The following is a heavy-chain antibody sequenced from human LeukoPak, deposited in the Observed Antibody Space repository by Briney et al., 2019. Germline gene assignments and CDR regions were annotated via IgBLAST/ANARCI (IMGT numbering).Heavy chain of an antibody. CDR3: AKDLYAGTAFFYYFDY. J-gene: IGHJ4*02. CDR1: GFTFDDCA. V-gene: IGHV3-9*01. Sequence: GGSLRLSCAASGFTFDDCAMHWVRQAPGKGLEWVSGISWNSGYIGYADSVKGRFTISRDNAKNSLYLQMNSLRTEDTALYYCAKDLYAGTAFFYYFDYWGQGTLVTVSS. D-gene: IGHD2/OR15-2a*01. CDR2: ISWNSGYI.